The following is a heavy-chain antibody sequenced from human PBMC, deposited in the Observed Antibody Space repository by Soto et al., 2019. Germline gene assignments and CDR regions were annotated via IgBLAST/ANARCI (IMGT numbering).Heavy chain of an antibody. CDR3: ARGRYGDY. Sequence: QVHLVQSGAEVKKPEASVKVSCKASGYTFTSYGITWVRQAPGQGREWMGWISAHNGNTDYAQKLQGRVIVTRDTSTSTAYMELRSLRSDDTAVYYCARGRYGDYWGQGALVTVSS. CDR1: GYTFTSYG. D-gene: IGHD1-1*01. J-gene: IGHJ4*02. V-gene: IGHV1-18*01. CDR2: ISAHNGNT.